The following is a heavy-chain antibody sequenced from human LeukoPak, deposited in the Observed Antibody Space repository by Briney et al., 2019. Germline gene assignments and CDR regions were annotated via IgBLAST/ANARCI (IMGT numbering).Heavy chain of an antibody. CDR2: IRYDGSNK. D-gene: IGHD5-12*01. CDR1: GFTFSSYG. CDR3: AKDARDIVATIIFYYYYYMDV. V-gene: IGHV3-30*02. Sequence: GGSLRLSCAASGFTFSSYGMHWVRQAPGKGLEWVAFIRYDGSNKYYADSVKGRFTISRDNSKNTLYLQMNSLRAEDTAVYYCAKDARDIVATIIFYYYYYMDVWGKGTTVTISS. J-gene: IGHJ6*03.